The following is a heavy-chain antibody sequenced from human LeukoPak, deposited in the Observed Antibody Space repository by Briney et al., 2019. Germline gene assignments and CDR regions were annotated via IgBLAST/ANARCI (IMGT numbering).Heavy chain of an antibody. Sequence: GGSLRLSCAASGFTFSSYAMHWVRQAPGKGLEWVAVISYDGGNKYYADSVKGRFTISRDNSKNTLYLQMNSLRAEDTAVYYCARETPYGDAGDYWGQGTLVTVSS. V-gene: IGHV3-30*04. CDR3: ARETPYGDAGDY. CDR2: ISYDGGNK. J-gene: IGHJ4*02. D-gene: IGHD4-17*01. CDR1: GFTFSSYA.